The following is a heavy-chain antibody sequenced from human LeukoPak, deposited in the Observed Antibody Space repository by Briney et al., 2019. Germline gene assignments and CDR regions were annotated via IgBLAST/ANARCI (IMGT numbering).Heavy chain of an antibody. CDR3: ATGAVAGQDVFDY. J-gene: IGHJ4*02. V-gene: IGHV5-51*01. CDR2: IYPGNSNT. D-gene: IGHD6-19*01. CDR1: GYSFTSYW. Sequence: GESLRISCKGSGYSFTSYWIGWVRQMPGKGLEWMGIIYPGNSNTRYNPSFQGQVIISADQSISTAFLQWSSLKASDSAMFYCATGAVAGQDVFDYWGQGTLVTVSS.